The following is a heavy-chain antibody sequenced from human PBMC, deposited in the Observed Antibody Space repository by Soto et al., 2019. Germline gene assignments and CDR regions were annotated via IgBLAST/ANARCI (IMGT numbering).Heavy chain of an antibody. J-gene: IGHJ5*02. CDR3: ATVRGPQNWFDP. Sequence: ASVKVSCKASGYTFTSYAMHWVRQAPGQRLEWMGWTSACNGNTKYAQKLQGRVTMTTDTSTSTAYMELRSLRSDDTAVYYCATVRGPQNWFDPWGQGTLVTGSS. CDR2: TSACNGNT. D-gene: IGHD3-16*02. V-gene: IGHV1-3*01. CDR1: GYTFTSYA.